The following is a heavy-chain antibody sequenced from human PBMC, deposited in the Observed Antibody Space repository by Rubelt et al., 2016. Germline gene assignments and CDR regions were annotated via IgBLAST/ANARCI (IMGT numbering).Heavy chain of an antibody. CDR1: GVSFSGYY. Sequence: QVQLQQWGAGLLKPSETLSLTCAVYGVSFSGYYWSWIRQPPGTGLEWIGEINHSGSTNYNPSLKSLVIISVVTSKNQFSLKRSSVTAADTAVYYCARGYSSSSGGPYYFDYWGQGTLVTVSS. CDR3: ARGYSSSSGGPYYFDY. V-gene: IGHV4-34*01. CDR2: INHSGST. D-gene: IGHD6-6*01. J-gene: IGHJ4*02.